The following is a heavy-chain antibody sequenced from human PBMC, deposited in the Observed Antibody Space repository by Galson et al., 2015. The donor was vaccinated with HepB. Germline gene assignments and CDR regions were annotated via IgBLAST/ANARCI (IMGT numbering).Heavy chain of an antibody. J-gene: IGHJ4*02. CDR2: ISYDGSNK. CDR3: AKDRWDPLFFPPLQNFDY. CDR1: GFTFSSYG. Sequence: SLRLSCAASGFTFSSYGMHWVRQAPGKGLEWVAVISYDGSNKYYANSVKGRFTISRDNSKNTLYLQMNSLRAEDTAVYYCAKDRWDPLFFPPLQNFDYWGQGTLVTVSS. V-gene: IGHV3-30*18. D-gene: IGHD1-26*01.